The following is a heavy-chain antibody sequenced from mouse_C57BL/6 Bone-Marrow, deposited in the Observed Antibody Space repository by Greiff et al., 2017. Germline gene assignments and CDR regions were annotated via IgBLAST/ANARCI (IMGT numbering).Heavy chain of an antibody. V-gene: IGHV15-2*01. J-gene: IGHJ3*01. D-gene: IGHD1-1*01. CDR1: DSEVFPIAY. CDR3: ARLWYYGGAY. CDR2: ILQSIGRT. Sequence: QVQLQQSGSELRSPGSSVKLSCKDFDSEVFPIAYMSWVRQKPGHGFEWIGGILQSIGRTIDGEKFEDKATLDADTLSNTAYLELNSLTSEDSAIYYCARLWYYGGAYWGQGTLVTVSA.